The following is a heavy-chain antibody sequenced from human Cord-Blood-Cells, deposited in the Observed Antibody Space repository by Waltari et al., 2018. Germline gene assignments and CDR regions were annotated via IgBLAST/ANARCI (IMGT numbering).Heavy chain of an antibody. J-gene: IGHJ4*02. CDR1: GHTFTSYA. D-gene: IGHD3-9*01. CDR2: INTGNGNT. V-gene: IGHV1-3*04. Sequence: QVQPVQSGAEVKKPGASVKVSCKDSGHTFTSYAMHWARQDPGQRLEWMGWINTGNGNTKYSQEFQGRVTITRDTSASTAYMELSSLRSEDTAVYYCARGLNYDILTGYPDYWGQGTLVTVSS. CDR3: ARGLNYDILTGYPDY.